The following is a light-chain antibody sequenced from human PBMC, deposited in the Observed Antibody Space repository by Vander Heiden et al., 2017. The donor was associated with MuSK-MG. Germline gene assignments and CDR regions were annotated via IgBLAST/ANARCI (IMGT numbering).Light chain of an antibody. V-gene: IGLV6-57*02. CDR1: SGSIASDH. CDR2: EDN. Sequence: NFMLTQPPSVSESPGKTVTISCTGSSGSIASDHVQWYQQRPGSAPTTVIYEDNQRPSGVPDRFSGSIDSSSNSASLNISGLKTEDEADYYCQSYDSSNRVFGGGTKLTVL. CDR3: QSYDSSNRV. J-gene: IGLJ3*02.